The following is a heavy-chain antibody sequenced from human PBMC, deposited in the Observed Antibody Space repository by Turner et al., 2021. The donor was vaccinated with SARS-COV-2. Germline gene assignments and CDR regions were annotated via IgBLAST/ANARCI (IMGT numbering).Heavy chain of an antibody. CDR2: ISGSGGST. CDR3: AKDSGTSTRWFGELLYQEFDY. CDR1: GFIFRSYA. J-gene: IGHJ4*02. D-gene: IGHD3-10*01. Sequence: EVQLLESGGGLVQPGGSLRLSFAASGFIFRSYAMSWVRQAPGKGLEWVSAISGSGGSTYYADSVKGRFTISRDNSKNTLYLQMNSLRAEDTAVYYCAKDSGTSTRWFGELLYQEFDYWGQGTLVTVSS. V-gene: IGHV3-23*01.